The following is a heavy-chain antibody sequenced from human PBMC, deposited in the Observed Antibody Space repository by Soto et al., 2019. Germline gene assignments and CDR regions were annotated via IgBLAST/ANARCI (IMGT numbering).Heavy chain of an antibody. Sequence: SETLSLTCTVSGGSISSYYWSWIRQPPGKGLEWIGYIYYSGSTNYNPSLKSRVTISVDTSKNQFSLKLSSVTAADTAVYYCGRGGNIAAARHLFAYWGQGTLVTVSS. D-gene: IGHD6-13*01. CDR2: IYYSGST. V-gene: IGHV4-59*01. CDR1: GGSISSYY. J-gene: IGHJ4*02. CDR3: GRGGNIAAARHLFAY.